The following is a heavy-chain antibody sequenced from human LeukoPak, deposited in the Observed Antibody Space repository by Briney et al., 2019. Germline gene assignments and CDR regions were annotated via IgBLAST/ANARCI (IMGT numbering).Heavy chain of an antibody. CDR2: IYTSGST. J-gene: IGHJ2*01. Sequence: SETLSLTCTVSGGSISSGSYYWSWIRQPAGNGLEWIGRIYTSGSTNYNPSLKSRVTISVDTSKNQFSLKLSSVTAADTAVYYCAREAAGTLWYFDLWGRGTLVTVSS. CDR1: GGSISSGSYY. D-gene: IGHD6-13*01. CDR3: AREAAGTLWYFDL. V-gene: IGHV4-61*02.